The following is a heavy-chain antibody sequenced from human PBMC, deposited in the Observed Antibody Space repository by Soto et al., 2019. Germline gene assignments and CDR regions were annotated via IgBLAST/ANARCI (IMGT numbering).Heavy chain of an antibody. Sequence: GGSLRLAWAASGLTFSNYSMNWARQAPGWGLEWIAYITSSSSTLFYVDSVKGRFNFSRDNAKNSLYRHMNILREEETCVYYCARHNGIEGSFEPWGQGTQVTIS. J-gene: IGHJ5*02. CDR2: ITSSSSTL. CDR3: ARHNGIEGSFEP. CDR1: GLTFSNYS. V-gene: IGHV3-48*02. D-gene: IGHD1-20*01.